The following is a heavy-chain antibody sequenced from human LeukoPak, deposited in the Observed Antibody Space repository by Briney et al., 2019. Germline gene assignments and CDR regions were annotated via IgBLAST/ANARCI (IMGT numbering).Heavy chain of an antibody. CDR1: GFTFSRYA. D-gene: IGHD3-22*01. V-gene: IGHV3-23*01. J-gene: IGHJ4*02. CDR3: TKRPVVVITTPYFDY. Sequence: GGSLRLSCAASGFTFSRYAMSWGRRAPGKGLGWVSSIGGSGTSTYYATSVKGRFTISRDNSKNTLFLQMNSLRAEDTAVYYCTKRPVVVITTPYFDYWGQGTLVTVSS. CDR2: IGGSGTST.